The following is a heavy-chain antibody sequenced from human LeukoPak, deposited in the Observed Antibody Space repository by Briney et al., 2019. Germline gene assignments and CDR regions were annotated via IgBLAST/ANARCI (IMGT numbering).Heavy chain of an antibody. CDR2: ISGSDGST. V-gene: IGHV3-23*01. J-gene: IGHJ6*03. Sequence: GGSLRLSCAASGFTFSSYAMTWVRQAPGKGLEWVSSISGSDGSTYYADSVKGRFTISRDNSKNTLYLQMNSLRAEDTAVYYCVGESITMIVVVIDYYYMDVWGKGTTVTISS. D-gene: IGHD3-22*01. CDR1: GFTFSSYA. CDR3: VGESITMIVVVIDYYYMDV.